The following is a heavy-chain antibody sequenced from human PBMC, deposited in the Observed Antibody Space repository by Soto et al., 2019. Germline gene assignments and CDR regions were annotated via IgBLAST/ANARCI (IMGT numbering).Heavy chain of an antibody. V-gene: IGHV1-18*01. CDR3: ARVSEYSSGWYPTYYYGMDV. Sequence: QVQLVQSGAEVKKPGASVKVSCKASGYTFTSYGISWVRQAPGQGLEWMGWISAYNANTNYAQKLQGRVTMTTDTSTSTAYMELRSLRSDDTAVYYCARVSEYSSGWYPTYYYGMDVWGQGTTVTVSS. D-gene: IGHD6-19*01. CDR1: GYTFTSYG. J-gene: IGHJ6*02. CDR2: ISAYNANT.